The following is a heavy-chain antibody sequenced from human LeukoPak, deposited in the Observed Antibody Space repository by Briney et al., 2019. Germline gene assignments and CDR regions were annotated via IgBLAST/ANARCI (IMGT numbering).Heavy chain of an antibody. V-gene: IGHV3-74*01. Sequence: GGSLRLSCAASGFTFSIYWVHWVRQAPGKGLVWVSSIHSDGSSTSYADSVKGRFTISRDNAKNTLYLQMNTLRAEDTAVYYCASLDYWGQGTPVTVSS. CDR1: GFTFSIYW. J-gene: IGHJ4*02. CDR2: IHSDGSST. CDR3: ASLDY.